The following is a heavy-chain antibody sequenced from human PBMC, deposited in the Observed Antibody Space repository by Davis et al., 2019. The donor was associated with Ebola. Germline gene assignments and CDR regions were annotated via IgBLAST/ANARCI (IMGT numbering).Heavy chain of an antibody. D-gene: IGHD6-13*01. CDR1: GYTFTSYG. Sequence: AASVKVSCKASGYTFTSYGISWVRQAPGQGLEWMGWISAYNGNTNYAQKLQGRVTMTTDTSTSTAYMKLRSLRSDDTAVYYCARDGPYSSSWYFDYWGQGTLVTVSS. V-gene: IGHV1-18*01. J-gene: IGHJ4*02. CDR2: ISAYNGNT. CDR3: ARDGPYSSSWYFDY.